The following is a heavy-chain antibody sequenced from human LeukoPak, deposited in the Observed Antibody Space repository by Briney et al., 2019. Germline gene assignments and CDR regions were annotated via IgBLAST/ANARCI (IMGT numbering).Heavy chain of an antibody. Sequence: ASVKVSCKASGYTFTDYYVHWVRQATGQGLEWMGWMNPNSGNTGYAQKFQGRVTMTRNTSISTAYMELSSLRSEDTAVYYCAREVEQFAARYYYYYYMDVWGKGTTVTVSS. V-gene: IGHV1-8*02. CDR1: GYTFTDYY. J-gene: IGHJ6*03. D-gene: IGHD6-6*01. CDR2: MNPNSGNT. CDR3: AREVEQFAARYYYYYYMDV.